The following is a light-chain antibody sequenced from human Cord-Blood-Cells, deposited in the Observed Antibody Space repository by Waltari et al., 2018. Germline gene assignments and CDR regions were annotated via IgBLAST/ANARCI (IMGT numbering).Light chain of an antibody. CDR3: QQSYSTQIT. CDR2: AAS. CDR1: QSISSY. V-gene: IGKV1-39*01. J-gene: IGKJ5*01. Sequence: DIQMTQSPSSLSASVGVRVTITCRASQSISSYLNWYQQKPVKAPKLLIYAASSLQSGVPSRFSGSGSGTDFTLTISSLQPEDFATYYCQQSYSTQITFGQGTRLEIK.